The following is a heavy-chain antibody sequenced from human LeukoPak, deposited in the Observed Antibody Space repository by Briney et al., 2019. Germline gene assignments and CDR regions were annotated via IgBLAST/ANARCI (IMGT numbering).Heavy chain of an antibody. CDR2: MNPNSGNT. V-gene: IGHV1-8*01. D-gene: IGHD2-2*01. CDR1: GYTFTSYD. J-gene: IGHJ6*02. CDR3: ARVLGYCSSTSCYYYYGMDV. Sequence: ASVKVSCKASGYTFTSYDINWVRQATGQGLEWMGWMNPNSGNTGYAQKFQGRVTVTRNTSISTAYMELSSLRSEDTAVYYCARVLGYCSSTSCYYYYGMDVWGQGTTVTVSS.